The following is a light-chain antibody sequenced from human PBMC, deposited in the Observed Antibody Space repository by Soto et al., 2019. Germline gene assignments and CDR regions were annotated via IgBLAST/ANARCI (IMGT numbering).Light chain of an antibody. CDR2: EVT. J-gene: IGLJ1*01. Sequence: QSALTQPPSASGSTGQSVTISCTGTSSDFGGYDYVSWYQQHPGKAPKLMIYEVTIRPSGVSDRFSGSKSGNTASLTVSGLQAEDEADYDGSAYTSGNPSYVFGSGSKVTVL. CDR1: SSDFGGYDY. V-gene: IGLV2-8*01. CDR3: SAYTSGNPSYV.